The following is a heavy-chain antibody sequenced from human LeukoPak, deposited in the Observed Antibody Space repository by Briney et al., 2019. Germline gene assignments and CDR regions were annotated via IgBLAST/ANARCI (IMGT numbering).Heavy chain of an antibody. V-gene: IGHV4-39*07. CDR1: GGSISSSSYY. CDR3: AREKKGTIFGVVTRESVWFDP. D-gene: IGHD3-3*01. CDR2: IYYSGST. J-gene: IGHJ5*02. Sequence: PSETLSLTCTVSGGSISSSSYYWGWIRQPPGKGLEWIGSIYYSGSTNYNPSLKSRVTISVDTSKNQFSLKLSSVTAADTAVYYCAREKKGTIFGVVTRESVWFDPWGQGTLVTVSS.